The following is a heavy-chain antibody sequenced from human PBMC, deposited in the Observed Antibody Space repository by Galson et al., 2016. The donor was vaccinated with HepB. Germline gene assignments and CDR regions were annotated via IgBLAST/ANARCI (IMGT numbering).Heavy chain of an antibody. D-gene: IGHD5-12*01. J-gene: IGHJ4*02. CDR3: ARDGCAYSGFDCPNFDY. CDR1: GGSISSDGHY. Sequence: QVQLQESGPGLVKPSQTLSLTCTVSGGSISSDGHYWSWIRQPPGKGLEWIGYIYYTGNTYSTPSLRSQIAISIDTSQNQFSLKLRSVTAADTAVYYCARDGCAYSGFDCPNFDYWGQGILVTVSS. CDR2: IYYTGNT. V-gene: IGHV4-30-4*01.